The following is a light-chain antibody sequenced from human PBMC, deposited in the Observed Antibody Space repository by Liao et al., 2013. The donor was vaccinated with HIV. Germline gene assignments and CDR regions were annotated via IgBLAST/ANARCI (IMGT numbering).Light chain of an antibody. CDR1: NIGSKS. CDR2: YDS. V-gene: IGLV3-21*01. CDR3: QAWDSSTVV. Sequence: SYQLTQPPSVSVAPGETARITCGGNNIGSKSVHWYQQKAGQTPVLVIYYDSDRPSGIPERFSGSNSGNTATLTISRVEAGDEADYYCQAWDSSTVVFGGGTKLTVL. J-gene: IGLJ2*01.